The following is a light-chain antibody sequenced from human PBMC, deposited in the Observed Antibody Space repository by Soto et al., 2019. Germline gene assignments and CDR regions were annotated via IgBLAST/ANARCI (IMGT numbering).Light chain of an antibody. CDR3: QQYNSYSELT. J-gene: IGKJ4*01. V-gene: IGKV1-5*01. CDR2: DAS. Sequence: DIKMTQSPSTMSASVGDRVTITCRASQSISSWLAWYQQKPGKAPKLLIYDASSLESGVPSRFSGSGSGTEFTLTISSLQPDDFATYYCQQYNSYSELTFGGGTKVDIK. CDR1: QSISSW.